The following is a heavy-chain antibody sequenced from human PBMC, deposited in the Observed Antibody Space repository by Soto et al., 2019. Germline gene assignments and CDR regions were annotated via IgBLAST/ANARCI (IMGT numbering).Heavy chain of an antibody. J-gene: IGHJ4*02. CDR1: GGSISSYY. CDR2: IYYSGST. V-gene: IGHV4-59*01. Sequence: SETLSLTCTVSGGSISSYYWSWIRQPPGKGLEWIGYIYYSGSTNYNPSLKSRVTISVDTSKNQFSLKLSSVTAADTAVYYCARVTYYYDSSGYFYFDYWGQGTLVTVSS. CDR3: ARVTYYYDSSGYFYFDY. D-gene: IGHD3-22*01.